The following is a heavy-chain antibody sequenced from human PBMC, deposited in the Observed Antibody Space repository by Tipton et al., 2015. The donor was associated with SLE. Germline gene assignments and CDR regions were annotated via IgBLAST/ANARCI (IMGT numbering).Heavy chain of an antibody. CDR1: GYSFTNYF. V-gene: IGHV1-46*01. CDR3: ARVAKMATISDAFDI. D-gene: IGHD5-24*01. CDR2: VNPSADSP. Sequence: QLVQSGAEVKKPGASVKVSCKASGYSFTNYFLHWVRQAPGQGLEWMGIVNPSADSPSYAQKFQGRVTMTRDTSTSTVHMELSSLASEDTAVYYCARVAKMATISDAFDIWGQGTMVTVSS. J-gene: IGHJ3*02.